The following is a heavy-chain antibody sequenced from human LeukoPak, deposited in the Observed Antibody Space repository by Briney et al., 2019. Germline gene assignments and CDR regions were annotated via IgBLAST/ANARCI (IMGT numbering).Heavy chain of an antibody. CDR1: GGSFSGYY. Sequence: SETLSLTCAVYGGSFSGYYWSWIRQPPGKGLEWIGEINHSGSTNYNPSLKSRVTISVDTSKNQFSLKLSSVTAADTAVYYCARGSDIVATIYWGQGTLVTVSS. D-gene: IGHD5-12*01. V-gene: IGHV4-34*01. CDR3: ARGSDIVATIY. J-gene: IGHJ4*02. CDR2: INHSGST.